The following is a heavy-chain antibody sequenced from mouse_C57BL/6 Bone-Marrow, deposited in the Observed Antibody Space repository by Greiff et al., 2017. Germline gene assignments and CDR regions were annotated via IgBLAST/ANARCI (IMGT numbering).Heavy chain of an antibody. J-gene: IGHJ3*01. V-gene: IGHV1-69*01. CDR2: IDPSDSYT. CDR3: AGGNPPFAY. CDR1: GYTFTSYW. Sequence: QVQLQQPGAELVMPGASVKLSCKASGYTFTSYWMHWVKQRPGQGLEWIGEIDPSDSYTNYNQKFKGKSTLTVDKSSSTAYMQLSSLTSEDSAVYYCAGGNPPFAYWGQGTLVTVSA.